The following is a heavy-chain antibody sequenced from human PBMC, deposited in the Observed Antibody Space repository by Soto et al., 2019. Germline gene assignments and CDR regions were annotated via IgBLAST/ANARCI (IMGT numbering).Heavy chain of an antibody. V-gene: IGHV1-8*01. CDR2: VNPNNGDT. CDR3: AKVSRKGSAIDFDY. D-gene: IGHD3-10*01. J-gene: IGHJ4*02. Sequence: QVQLVQSGAELKKPGASVKVSCKASGYTFSNYDMNWVRQATGQGPEWIGWVNPNNGDTGYAQKFQGRVTLATDIPTPTAYMELTNLRSEDTAIYYCAKVSRKGSAIDFDYWGQGTLITVSS. CDR1: GYTFSNYD.